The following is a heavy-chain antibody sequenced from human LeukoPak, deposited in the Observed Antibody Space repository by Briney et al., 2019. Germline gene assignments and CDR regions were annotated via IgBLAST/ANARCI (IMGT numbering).Heavy chain of an antibody. J-gene: IGHJ2*01. CDR1: GGSVSSGSYY. CDR3: ACGYSYGYWYFDL. CDR2: IYYSGST. V-gene: IGHV4-61*01. D-gene: IGHD5-18*01. Sequence: SETLSLTCTVSGGSVSSGSYYWSWIPQPPGKGLEWIGYIYYSGSTNYNPSLKSRVTISVDTSKNQFSLKLSSVTAADTAVYYCACGYSYGYWYFDLWGRGTLVTVSS.